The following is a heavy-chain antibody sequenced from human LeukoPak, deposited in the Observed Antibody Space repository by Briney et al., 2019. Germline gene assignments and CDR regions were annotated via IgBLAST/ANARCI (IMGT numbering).Heavy chain of an antibody. V-gene: IGHV3-64*02. D-gene: IGHD2-15*01. CDR2: ISANGGGT. CDR3: ARYCSGVSCYSGYDY. Sequence: GGSLRLSCAASGFTFSTYAMHWVRQTPGKGLEYVSAISANGGGTYYADSVKGRFTISRDNSKNTLYLQMGSLRAEDMAVYYCARYCSGVSCYSGYDYWGQGTLVTVSS. J-gene: IGHJ4*02. CDR1: GFTFSTYA.